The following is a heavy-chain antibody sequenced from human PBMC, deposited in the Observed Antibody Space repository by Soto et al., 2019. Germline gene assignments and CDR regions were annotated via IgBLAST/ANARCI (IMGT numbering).Heavy chain of an antibody. V-gene: IGHV6-1*01. CDR1: GDSVSSNSAA. J-gene: IGHJ4*01. Sequence: SQTLSLTCAISGDSVSSNSAACNWIRQSPSRGLEWLGRTYYRSKWYNDYAVSVKSRITINPDTPKNQFSLQLNSVTPEDTAWYYCTGGSSGYHGYWGQGIMVTVSS. D-gene: IGHD3-22*01. CDR2: TYYRSKWYN. CDR3: TGGSSGYHGY.